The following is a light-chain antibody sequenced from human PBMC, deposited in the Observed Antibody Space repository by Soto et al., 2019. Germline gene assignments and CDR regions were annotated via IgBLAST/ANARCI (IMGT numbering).Light chain of an antibody. Sequence: DIQMTQSPSSLSASVGDRVTITCRASQSISSYFNWYQQKPGKAPNLLIYAASSLQSGVSSRFSGSGSGTDFTLTISSLQPEDCGIYYCQQTYSTPRTFGQGTKVEIK. CDR2: AAS. V-gene: IGKV1-39*01. J-gene: IGKJ1*01. CDR1: QSISSY. CDR3: QQTYSTPRT.